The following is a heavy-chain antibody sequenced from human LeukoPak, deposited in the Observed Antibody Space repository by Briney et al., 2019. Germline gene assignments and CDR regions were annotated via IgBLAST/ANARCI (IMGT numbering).Heavy chain of an antibody. Sequence: GGSLRLSCAASGFTFSSHAMSWVRQAPGKGLEWVSSLSGSGGTTYHADSVKGRFSITRDNSKNTLYLQLNSLRAEDTAVYYCAKGGSTSRVTTSRVVFGYYYYLDVWGKGTPVTVSS. CDR2: LSGSGGTT. CDR3: AKGGSTSRVTTSRVVFGYYYYLDV. J-gene: IGHJ6*03. V-gene: IGHV3-23*01. D-gene: IGHD4-17*01. CDR1: GFTFSSHA.